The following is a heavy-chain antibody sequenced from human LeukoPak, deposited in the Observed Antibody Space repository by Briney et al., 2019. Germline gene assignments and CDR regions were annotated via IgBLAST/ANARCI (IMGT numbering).Heavy chain of an antibody. CDR2: IIPIFGTA. D-gene: IGHD2-2*01. CDR3: ARAQLGYQLLLDY. J-gene: IGHJ4*02. Sequence: SVKVSCKASGGTFSSYAISRVRQAPGQGLEWMGGIIPIFGTANYAQKFQGRVTITADKSTSTAYMELSSLRSEDTAVYYCARAQLGYQLLLDYWGQGTLVTVSS. CDR1: GGTFSSYA. V-gene: IGHV1-69*06.